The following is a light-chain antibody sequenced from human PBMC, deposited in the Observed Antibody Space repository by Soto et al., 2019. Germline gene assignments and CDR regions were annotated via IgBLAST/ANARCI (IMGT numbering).Light chain of an antibody. CDR3: QQYNSYPTT. Sequence: DIQMTQSPSTLSASVGDRVTITCRASQSISSWLAWYQQKPGKAPKLLIYDASSLESGVPSRFSGSGSGTEFTLTISGLQPDDFATYYCQQYNSYPTTFGRGTKLEIK. CDR1: QSISSW. V-gene: IGKV1-5*01. CDR2: DAS. J-gene: IGKJ1*01.